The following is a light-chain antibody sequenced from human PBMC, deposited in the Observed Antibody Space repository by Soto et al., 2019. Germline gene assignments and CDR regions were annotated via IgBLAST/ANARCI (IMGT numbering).Light chain of an antibody. V-gene: IGKV3-15*01. CDR2: GAS. CDR1: QSVSSY. Sequence: EIVMTQSPATLSVSPGERATRSCRASQSVSSYLAWYQQKPGQAPRLLMYGASTRATGIQDRFSGSGSGTEFTLTISSLQSEDFAVYYCQQHNNWPPWTFGQGTKVEIK. J-gene: IGKJ1*01. CDR3: QQHNNWPPWT.